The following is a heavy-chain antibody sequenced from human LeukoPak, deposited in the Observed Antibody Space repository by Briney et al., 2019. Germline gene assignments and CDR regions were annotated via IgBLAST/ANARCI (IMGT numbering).Heavy chain of an antibody. V-gene: IGHV4-34*01. Sequence: SETLSLTCAVYGGSFSGYYWSWIRQPPGKGLEWIGEINHSGSTNYNPSLKSRVTVSVDTSKNQFSLKLSSVTAADTAVYYCAREDYYDSSGYYLVYWGRGTLVTVSS. J-gene: IGHJ4*02. CDR2: INHSGST. D-gene: IGHD3-22*01. CDR1: GGSFSGYY. CDR3: AREDYYDSSGYYLVY.